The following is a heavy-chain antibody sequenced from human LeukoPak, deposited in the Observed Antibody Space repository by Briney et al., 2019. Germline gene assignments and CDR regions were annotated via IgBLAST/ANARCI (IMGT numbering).Heavy chain of an antibody. CDR3: ARALYSSGYFDY. J-gene: IGHJ4*02. CDR2: IYSSGST. Sequence: PGGSLRLSCAASGFTVSSNYMSWVRQAPGKGLEWVSVIYSSGSTYYADSVKGRFTISRDNSKNTLYLQMNSLRAEDTAVYYCARALYSSGYFDYWGQGTLVTVSS. V-gene: IGHV3-53*01. CDR1: GFTVSSNY. D-gene: IGHD5-18*01.